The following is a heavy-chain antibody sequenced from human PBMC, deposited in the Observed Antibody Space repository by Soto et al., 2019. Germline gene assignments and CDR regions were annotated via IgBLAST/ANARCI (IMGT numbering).Heavy chain of an antibody. Sequence: ASVKVSCKASGYTFTSYGISWVRQAPGQGLEWMGWISAYNGNTNYAQKLQGRVTMTTDTSTSTAYMELRSLRSDDTAVYYCARGPVDTAMVINFDYWGQGTLVTVSS. CDR3: ARGPVDTAMVINFDY. D-gene: IGHD5-18*01. CDR1: GYTFTSYG. J-gene: IGHJ4*02. V-gene: IGHV1-18*04. CDR2: ISAYNGNT.